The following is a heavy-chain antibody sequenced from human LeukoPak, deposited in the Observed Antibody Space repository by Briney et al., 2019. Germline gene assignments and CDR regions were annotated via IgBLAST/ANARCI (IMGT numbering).Heavy chain of an antibody. CDR1: GGSISSYY. D-gene: IGHD4/OR15-4a*01. Sequence: SETLSLTCTVSGGSISSYYWSWIRQPPGKGLEWIGFIYYSGSTNYNPSLKSRVTISVDTSKNQFSLKLSSVTAADTAVYYCARVHGAYPIDYWGQGTLVTVSS. CDR3: ARVHGAYPIDY. V-gene: IGHV4-59*01. J-gene: IGHJ4*02. CDR2: IYYSGST.